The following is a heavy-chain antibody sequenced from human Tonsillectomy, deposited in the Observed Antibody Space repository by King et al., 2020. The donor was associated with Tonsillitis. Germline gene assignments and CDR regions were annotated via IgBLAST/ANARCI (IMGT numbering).Heavy chain of an antibody. D-gene: IGHD3-22*01. CDR2: SSGIDGCA. J-gene: IGHJ4*02. Sequence: VQLVESGGGLVQPGGSLRLSCADCGFTFIRYAMSWFRQAPGKGLEWGSVSSGIDGCAYYTDSVKGRFTISSDNSKNTLLLQINSLRAEDTAVYYCAKYYYGSSAYYPYWGQGTLVTVSS. CDR3: AKYYYGSSAYYPY. V-gene: IGHV3-23*04. CDR1: GFTFIRYA.